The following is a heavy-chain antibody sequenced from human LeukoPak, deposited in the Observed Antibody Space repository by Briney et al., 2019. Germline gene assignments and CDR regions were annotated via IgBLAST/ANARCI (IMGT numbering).Heavy chain of an antibody. V-gene: IGHV4-59*01. CDR2: IYYSGST. CDR3: ARDGGSVRGYAFDI. J-gene: IGHJ3*02. D-gene: IGHD3-10*01. Sequence: SETLSLTCTVSGGSISSYYWSWIRQPPGKGLEWIGYIYYSGSTNYNPSLKSRVTISVDTSKNQFSLKLSSVTAADTAVYYCARDGGSVRGYAFDIWGQGTMVTVSS. CDR1: GGSISSYY.